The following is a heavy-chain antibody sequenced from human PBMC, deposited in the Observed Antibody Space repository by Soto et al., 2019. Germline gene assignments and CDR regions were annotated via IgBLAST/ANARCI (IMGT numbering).Heavy chain of an antibody. CDR2: IYYSGST. Sequence: SETLSLTCTVSGGSISSYYWSWIRQPPGKGLEWIGYIYYSGSTNYNPSLKSRATISVDTSKNQFSLKLSSVTAADTAVYYCARVWTECSSTSCYAEDYDYYYYMDVWGKGTTVTVSS. V-gene: IGHV4-59*01. J-gene: IGHJ6*03. CDR3: ARVWTECSSTSCYAEDYDYYYYMDV. CDR1: GGSISSYY. D-gene: IGHD2-2*01.